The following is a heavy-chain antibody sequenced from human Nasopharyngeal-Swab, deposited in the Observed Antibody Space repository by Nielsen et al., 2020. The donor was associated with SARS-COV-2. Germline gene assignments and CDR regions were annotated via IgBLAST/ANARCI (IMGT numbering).Heavy chain of an antibody. D-gene: IGHD6-19*01. J-gene: IGHJ4*02. CDR1: GYSFTSYW. V-gene: IGHV5-51*01. Sequence: GGSLRLSCKGSGYSFTSYWIGWVRQMPGKGLEWMGIIYPGDSDTRYSPSFQGQVTISADKSISTAYQQWSSLKASDTAMYYCARLVAVAGGGGGGADYWGQGTLVTVSS. CDR3: ARLVAVAGGGGGGADY. CDR2: IYPGDSDT.